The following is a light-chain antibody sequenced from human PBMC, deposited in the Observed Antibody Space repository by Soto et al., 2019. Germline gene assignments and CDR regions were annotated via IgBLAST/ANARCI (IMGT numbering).Light chain of an antibody. V-gene: IGKV3D-20*01. CDR2: DAS. CDR3: QQYNSWPPIT. J-gene: IGKJ5*01. CDR1: QSVSNNY. Sequence: EIVLTQSPATLSLSPGERATLSGRTVQSVSNNYLAWYQQKPGLAPRLLIYDASSRATGIPDRFSGSGSGTDFTLSISRLEPEDFAVYYCQQYNSWPPITFGQGTRLEIK.